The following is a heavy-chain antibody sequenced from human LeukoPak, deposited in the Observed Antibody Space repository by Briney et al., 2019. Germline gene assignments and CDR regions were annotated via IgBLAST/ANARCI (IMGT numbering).Heavy chain of an antibody. Sequence: ASVKVSCKASGYTFTSYGISWVRQAPGQGLEWMGWISAYNGNTNYAQKLQGRVTMTTDTSTSTAYMELRSLRSDDTAVYYCARYCGGDCYLGEGYYFDYWGQGTLVTVSS. D-gene: IGHD2-21*02. CDR1: GYTFTSYG. CDR3: ARYCGGDCYLGEGYYFDY. J-gene: IGHJ4*02. V-gene: IGHV1-18*01. CDR2: ISAYNGNT.